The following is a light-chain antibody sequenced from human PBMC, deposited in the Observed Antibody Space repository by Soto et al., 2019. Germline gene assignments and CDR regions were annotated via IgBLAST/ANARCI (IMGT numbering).Light chain of an antibody. CDR1: QSVSSSY. Sequence: EIVLTQSPGTLSLSPGERATLSCRASQSVSSSYLAWYQQKPGQAPRHLIYVASSRATGIPDRFSGSGSGTAFTLTISRLEPEDFAVYYCQQYGSSPPYTFGQGTKLEIK. J-gene: IGKJ2*01. CDR2: VAS. CDR3: QQYGSSPPYT. V-gene: IGKV3-20*01.